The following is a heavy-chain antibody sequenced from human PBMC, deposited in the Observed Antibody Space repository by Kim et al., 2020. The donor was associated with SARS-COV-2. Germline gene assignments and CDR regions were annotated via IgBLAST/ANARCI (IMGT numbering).Heavy chain of an antibody. CDR2: EGGNK. J-gene: IGHJ4*02. V-gene: IGHV3-33*06. CDR3: ANFES. Sequence: EGGNKYYADSLTDPVTISRDNSKNMLFLQMNSLRAEDTAVYYCANFESWGQGTLVTVSS.